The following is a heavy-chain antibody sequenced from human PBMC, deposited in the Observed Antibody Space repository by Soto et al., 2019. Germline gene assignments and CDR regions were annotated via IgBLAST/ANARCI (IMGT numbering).Heavy chain of an antibody. J-gene: IGHJ1*01. CDR1: GGSIISYY. D-gene: IGHD6-19*01. Sequence: SETLSLTCTVSGGSIISYYWSWIRQPPGKGLEWIGYIYYSGSTNYNPSLKSRVTISVDTSKNQFSLKLSSLTAADTAVYDCGCGEWLVQRYFQQWGQGTLGAVSS. V-gene: IGHV4-59*08. CDR3: GCGEWLVQRYFQQ. CDR2: IYYSGST.